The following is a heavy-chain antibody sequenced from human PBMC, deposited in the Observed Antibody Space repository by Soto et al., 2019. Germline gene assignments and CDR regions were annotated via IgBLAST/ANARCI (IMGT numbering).Heavy chain of an antibody. Sequence: VGSLRLSCAASGFTFSSYAMSWVRQAPGKGLEWVSAISGSGGSTYYADSVKGRFTISRDNSKNTLYLQMNSLRAEDTAVYYCAKDGGRVAATTGFDYWGQGTLVTVSS. D-gene: IGHD2-15*01. J-gene: IGHJ4*02. V-gene: IGHV3-23*01. CDR3: AKDGGRVAATTGFDY. CDR1: GFTFSSYA. CDR2: ISGSGGST.